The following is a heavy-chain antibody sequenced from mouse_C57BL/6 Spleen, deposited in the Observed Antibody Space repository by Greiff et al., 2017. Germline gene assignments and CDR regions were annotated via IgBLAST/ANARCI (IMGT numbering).Heavy chain of an antibody. CDR1: GFTFSDYG. D-gene: IGHD2-3*01. J-gene: IGHJ2*01. CDR3: ARYDYLDY. Sequence: DVKLVESGGGLVKPGGSLKLSCAASGFTFSDYGMHWVRQAPEKGLEWVAYISSGSSTIYYADTVKGRFTISRDNAKNTLFLQMTSLRSEDTAMDYCARYDYLDYWGQGTTLTVSS. V-gene: IGHV5-17*01. CDR2: ISSGSSTI.